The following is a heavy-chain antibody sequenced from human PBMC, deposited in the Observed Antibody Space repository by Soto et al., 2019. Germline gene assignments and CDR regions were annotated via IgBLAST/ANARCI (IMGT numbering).Heavy chain of an antibody. V-gene: IGHV4-4*07. Sequence: QVQLQESGPRLVKPSETLSLTCTVSGDSISGYYWSWIRQPAGKGLEWIGRIYASGSTISNPSLRSRVALSVDTSKNQFSLKLSSVTAADTAMYYCARSGYSSGWYTAFDSWSQGTLVTVSS. CDR1: GDSISGYY. CDR2: IYASGST. D-gene: IGHD6-19*01. J-gene: IGHJ4*02. CDR3: ARSGYSSGWYTAFDS.